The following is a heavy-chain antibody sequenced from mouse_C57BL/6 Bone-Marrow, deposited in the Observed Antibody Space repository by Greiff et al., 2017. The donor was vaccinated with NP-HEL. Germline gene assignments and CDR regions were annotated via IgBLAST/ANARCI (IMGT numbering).Heavy chain of an antibody. J-gene: IGHJ4*01. V-gene: IGHV1-55*01. CDR1: GYTFTSYW. Sequence: QVHVKQPGAELVKPGASVKMSCKASGYTFTSYWITWVKQRPGQGLEWIGDIYPGSGSTNYNEKFKSKATLTVDTSSSTAYMQLSSLTSEDSAVYYCARGYYGSIYAMDYWGQGTSVTVSS. CDR3: ARGYYGSIYAMDY. CDR2: IYPGSGST. D-gene: IGHD1-1*01.